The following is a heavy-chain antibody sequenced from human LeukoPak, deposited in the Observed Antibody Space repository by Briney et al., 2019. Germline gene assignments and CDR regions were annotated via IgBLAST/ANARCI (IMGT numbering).Heavy chain of an antibody. CDR2: MNPNSGNT. CDR1: GGTFSSYA. J-gene: IGHJ4*02. CDR3: ARGLNIAAAGYYFDY. Sequence: TSVKVSCKASGGTFSSYAISWVRQATGQGLEWMGWMNPNSGNTGYAQKFQGRVTMTRNTSISTAYMELSSLRSEDTAVYYCARGLNIAAAGYYFDYWGQGTLVTVSS. V-gene: IGHV1-8*02. D-gene: IGHD6-13*01.